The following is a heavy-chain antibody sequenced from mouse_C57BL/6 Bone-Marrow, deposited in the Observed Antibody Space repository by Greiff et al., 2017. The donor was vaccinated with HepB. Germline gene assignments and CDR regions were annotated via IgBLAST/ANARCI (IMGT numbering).Heavy chain of an antibody. J-gene: IGHJ3*01. CDR3: ARDSYDYAWFAY. Sequence: EVMLVESGGGLVKPGGSLKLSCAASGFTFSSYAMSWVRQTPEKRLEWVATISDGGSYTYYPDNVKGRFTISRDNAKNNLYLQMSHLKSEDTAMYYCARDSYDYAWFAYWGQGTLVTVSA. D-gene: IGHD2-4*01. CDR1: GFTFSSYA. CDR2: ISDGGSYT. V-gene: IGHV5-4*01.